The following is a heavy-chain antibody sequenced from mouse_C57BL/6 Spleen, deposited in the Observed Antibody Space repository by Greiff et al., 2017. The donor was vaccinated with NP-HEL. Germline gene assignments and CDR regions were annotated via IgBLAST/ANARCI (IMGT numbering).Heavy chain of an antibody. D-gene: IGHD1-1*01. Sequence: VQLQQSGPELVKPGASVKMSCKASGYTFTDYNMHWVKQSHGKSLEWIGYINPNNGGTSYNQKFKGKATLTVNKSSSTAYMELRSLTSEDSAVYYCARGHYYGSSSGWFAYWGQGTLVTVSA. J-gene: IGHJ3*01. CDR3: ARGHYYGSSSGWFAY. CDR2: INPNNGGT. V-gene: IGHV1-22*01. CDR1: GYTFTDYN.